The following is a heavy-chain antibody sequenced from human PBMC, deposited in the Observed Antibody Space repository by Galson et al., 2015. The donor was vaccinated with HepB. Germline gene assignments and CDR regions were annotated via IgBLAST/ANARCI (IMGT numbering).Heavy chain of an antibody. V-gene: IGHV3-30*18. CDR1: GFTFSSYG. D-gene: IGHD1-20*01. CDR2: ISYDGSNN. Sequence: SLRLSCAASGFTFSSYGMHWVRQAPGKGLEWVAVISYDGSNNYYVDSVKGRFTISRDNSKNTLFLQMNSLRTEDTAVYYCAKVQAYNWGRYFDYWGQGTLVTVSS. CDR3: AKVQAYNWGRYFDY. J-gene: IGHJ4*02.